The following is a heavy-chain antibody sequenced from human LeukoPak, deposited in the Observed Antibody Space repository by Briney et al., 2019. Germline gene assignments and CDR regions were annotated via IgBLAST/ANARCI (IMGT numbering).Heavy chain of an antibody. Sequence: KPSETLSLTCTVSGGSVSSGSYYWSWIRQPPGKGLEWIGYIYYSGSTNYNPSLKSRVTISVDTSKNQFSLKLSSVTAADTAVYYCAIGNYYYYGMDVWGQGTTVTVSS. J-gene: IGHJ6*02. CDR2: IYYSGST. CDR3: AIGNYYYYGMDV. CDR1: GGSVSSGSYY. V-gene: IGHV4-61*01.